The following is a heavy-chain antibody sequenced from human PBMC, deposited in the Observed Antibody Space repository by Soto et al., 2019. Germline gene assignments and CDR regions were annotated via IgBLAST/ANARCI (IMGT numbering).Heavy chain of an antibody. CDR2: ISSGSRTI. CDR1: GFTFSTHT. V-gene: IGHV3-48*02. CDR3: ATGSGNGSGY. Sequence: EVQLVESGGSLVQPGGSLRLSCAASGFTFSTHTMNWVRQAPGKGLEWLSYISSGSRTIYYADSVMGRFTISRDNAQNSLYLQMHSLRDEDTAVYYCATGSGNGSGYWGQGTLVTVPS. D-gene: IGHD3-10*01. J-gene: IGHJ4*02.